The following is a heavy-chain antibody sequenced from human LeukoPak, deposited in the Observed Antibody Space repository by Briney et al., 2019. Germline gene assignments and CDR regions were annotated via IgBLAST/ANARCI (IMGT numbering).Heavy chain of an antibody. CDR1: VYTFTGYY. J-gene: IGHJ4*02. V-gene: IGHV1-2*02. CDR2: INPNSGAT. CDR3: TRAKRVIFDY. Sequence: GASVKVSCKASVYTFTGYYMHWVRQAPGQGLEWMGWINPNSGATLYAQKFQGRVTMTRDTSINTAYMELSSLRSDDTAVYYCTRAKRVIFDYWGQGTLVTVSS. D-gene: IGHD1-1*01.